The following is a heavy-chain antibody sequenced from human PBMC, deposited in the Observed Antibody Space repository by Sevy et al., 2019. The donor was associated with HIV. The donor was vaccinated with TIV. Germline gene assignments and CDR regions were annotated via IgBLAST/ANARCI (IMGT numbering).Heavy chain of an antibody. D-gene: IGHD3-10*02. CDR1: RFTFSTYA. J-gene: IGHJ5*02. Sequence: GGSLRLSCAASRFTFSTYAMSWVRQAPGKGLEWVSAISGSGGSTYYADSVKGRFTISRDNSKNTLYLQMNSLRAEDTVVYYCAKKRITMLGHFDPWGQGTLVTVSS. V-gene: IGHV3-23*01. CDR3: AKKRITMLGHFDP. CDR2: ISGSGGST.